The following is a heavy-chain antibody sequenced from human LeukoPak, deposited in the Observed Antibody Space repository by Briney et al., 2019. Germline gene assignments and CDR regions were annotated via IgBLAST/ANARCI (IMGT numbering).Heavy chain of an antibody. D-gene: IGHD6-19*01. CDR2: ISSSSSYI. Sequence: GGSLRLSCAASGFTFSSYSMNWVRQAPGKGLEWVSSISSSSSYIYYADSVKGRFTISRDNAKDSLYLQMNSLRAEDTAVYYCARAGGSGGWSGGDWFDPWGQGTLVTVSS. CDR3: ARAGGSGGWSGGDWFDP. CDR1: GFTFSSYS. V-gene: IGHV3-21*01. J-gene: IGHJ5*02.